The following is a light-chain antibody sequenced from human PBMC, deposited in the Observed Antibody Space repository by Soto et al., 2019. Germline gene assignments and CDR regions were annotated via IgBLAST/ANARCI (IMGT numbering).Light chain of an antibody. CDR3: RWDSSVPV. CDR1: QGIRNF. CDR2: ASS. Sequence: DIQMTQSPTSLSASVGDRVTITCRASQGIRNFVAWYQQKPGKAPKLLIYASSTLQSGVPSRFSGSGSGTDFTLTINSLQPEDLATYSCRWDSSVPVFGPGTKV. J-gene: IGKJ3*01. V-gene: IGKV1-27*01.